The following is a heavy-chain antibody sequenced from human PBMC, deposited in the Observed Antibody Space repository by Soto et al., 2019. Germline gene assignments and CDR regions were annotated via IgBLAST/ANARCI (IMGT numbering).Heavy chain of an antibody. J-gene: IGHJ4*02. V-gene: IGHV3-30-3*01. Sequence: SLRQSYLASRFTLSNYNIHRLRQAPGEGLDWVAVISYDGNTQFYGDSVKGRFIVSRDNSRNTLYLQLNNLQAEDTAVYYCAKVSRPSRISTPDFDYWGQGTLVTVSS. CDR1: RFTLSNYN. CDR2: ISYDGNTQ. CDR3: AKVSRPSRISTPDFDY.